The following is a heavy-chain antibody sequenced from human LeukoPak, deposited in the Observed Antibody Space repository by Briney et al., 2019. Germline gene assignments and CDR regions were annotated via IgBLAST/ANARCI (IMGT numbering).Heavy chain of an antibody. CDR3: ARDHRGIYSPFDY. CDR2: IKQDGSEK. V-gene: IGHV3-7*01. Sequence: PGGSLRLSCAASGFTFSSYWMNWVRQAPGKWLEWVANIKQDGSEKYYVDSVKGRFIISRDNAKNSLYLQMNSLRAEDTAVYYCARDHRGIYSPFDYWGQGTLVTVSS. CDR1: GFTFSSYW. D-gene: IGHD2-21*01. J-gene: IGHJ4*02.